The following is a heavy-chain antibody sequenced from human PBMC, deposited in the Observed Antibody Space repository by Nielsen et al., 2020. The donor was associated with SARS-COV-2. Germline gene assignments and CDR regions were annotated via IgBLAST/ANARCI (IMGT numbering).Heavy chain of an antibody. D-gene: IGHD4-17*01. J-gene: IGHJ6*03. CDR1: GYTFTGYY. CDR3: ARVAMTTVTPYYYYYMDV. Sequence: ASVKVSCKASGYTFTGYYMHWVRQAPGQGLEWMGIINPSGGSTSYAQKFQGRVTMTRDTSTSTVYMELSSLRSEDTAVYYCARVAMTTVTPYYYYYMDVWGKGTTVTVSS. V-gene: IGHV1-46*01. CDR2: INPSGGST.